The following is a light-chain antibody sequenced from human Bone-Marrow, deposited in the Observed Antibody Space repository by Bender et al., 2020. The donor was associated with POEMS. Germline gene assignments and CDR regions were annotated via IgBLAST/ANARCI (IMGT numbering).Light chain of an antibody. J-gene: IGLJ2*01. V-gene: IGLV3-21*02. CDR1: HIGSKS. Sequence: SYELTQPPSVSVAPGQTARITCGGNHIGSKSVHWYQQKPGQAPVLVVYGDTDRPSGIPDRISGSNSGNTATLTISRVEAGDEADYYCQVWDSGSDHVVFGGGTKLTVL. CDR2: GDT. CDR3: QVWDSGSDHVV.